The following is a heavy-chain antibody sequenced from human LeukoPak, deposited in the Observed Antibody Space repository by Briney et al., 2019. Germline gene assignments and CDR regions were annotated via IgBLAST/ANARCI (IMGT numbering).Heavy chain of an antibody. Sequence: ASETLSLTCTVSGGSISSSSYYWSWIRQPPGKGLEWIGEINHSGSTNYNPSLKSRVTISVDTSKNQFSLKLSSVTAADTAVYYCAREGGEFSNDYYGMDVWGQGTTVTVSS. D-gene: IGHD3-16*01. J-gene: IGHJ6*02. V-gene: IGHV4-39*07. CDR2: INHSGST. CDR1: GGSISSSSYY. CDR3: AREGGEFSNDYYGMDV.